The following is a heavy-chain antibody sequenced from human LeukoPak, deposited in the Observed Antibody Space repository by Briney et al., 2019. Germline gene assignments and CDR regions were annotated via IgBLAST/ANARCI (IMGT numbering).Heavy chain of an antibody. Sequence: PSETLSLTCTVSGVSVSSGRYYRTWLRQSPGNGLEWIGYSYYSGSTQYTPSLKSRVTISVDTSKNQFSLKLSSVTAADTAVYYCARDMYGSGNFLPESPWGQGTLVTVSS. J-gene: IGHJ5*02. D-gene: IGHD3-10*01. V-gene: IGHV4-61*01. CDR3: ARDMYGSGNFLPESP. CDR1: GVSVSSGRYY. CDR2: SYYSGST.